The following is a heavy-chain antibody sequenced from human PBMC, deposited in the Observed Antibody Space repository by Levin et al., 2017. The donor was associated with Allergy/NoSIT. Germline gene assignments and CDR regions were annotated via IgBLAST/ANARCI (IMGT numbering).Heavy chain of an antibody. Sequence: GGSLRLSCAASGFTFSSYTMSWVRQAPGRGLEWVSAVSGNGDNTYYADSVKGRFTISRDNSKNTLYLQMNSLRAEDTAMYYCASQHYDVLTGFGSLVYGGQGTLVTVSS. V-gene: IGHV3-23*01. CDR3: ASQHYDVLTGFGSLVY. CDR1: GFTFSSYT. D-gene: IGHD3-9*01. J-gene: IGHJ4*02. CDR2: VSGNGDNT.